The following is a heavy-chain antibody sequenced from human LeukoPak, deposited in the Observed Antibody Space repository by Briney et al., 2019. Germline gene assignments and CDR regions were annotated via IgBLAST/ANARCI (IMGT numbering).Heavy chain of an antibody. D-gene: IGHD4-23*01. Sequence: GASVKVSCKTSGYTFTNYDLNWVRQATGQGLEWMGWVNPNSGNTGYAQKFQGRVTITADESTSTAYMELSSLRSEDTAVYYCARDDPGGNEMWSFDPWGQGTLVTVSS. CDR2: VNPNSGNT. CDR1: GYTFTNYD. CDR3: ARDDPGGNEMWSFDP. V-gene: IGHV1-8*01. J-gene: IGHJ5*02.